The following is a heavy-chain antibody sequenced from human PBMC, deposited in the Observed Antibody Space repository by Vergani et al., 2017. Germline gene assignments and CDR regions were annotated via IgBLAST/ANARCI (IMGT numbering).Heavy chain of an antibody. V-gene: IGHV3-30*18. CDR3: AKDLIVKGYYPEYFQH. D-gene: IGHD2/OR15-2a*01. CDR1: GFTFSSYG. J-gene: IGHJ1*01. CDR2: ISYDGSNK. Sequence: QVQLVESGGGVVQPGRSLRLSCAASGFTFSSYGMHWVRQAPGKGLEWVAVISYDGSNKYYADSVKGRFTISRDNSKNTLYLQMNSLRAEDTAVYYCAKDLIVKGYYPEYFQHWGQGTLVTVSS.